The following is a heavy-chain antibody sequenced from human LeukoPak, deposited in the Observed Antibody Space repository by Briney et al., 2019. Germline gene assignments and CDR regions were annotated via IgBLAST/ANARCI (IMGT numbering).Heavy chain of an antibody. Sequence: GGSLRLSCSASGFTFSSYAKHWVRQAPGKGLEYVSAISSNGGSTYYADSVKGRFTISRDNSKNTLYLQMSSLRAEDTAVYYCVKVGITGTTPFDYWGQGTLVTVSS. V-gene: IGHV3-64D*06. CDR1: GFTFSSYA. CDR3: VKVGITGTTPFDY. CDR2: ISSNGGST. J-gene: IGHJ4*02. D-gene: IGHD1-20*01.